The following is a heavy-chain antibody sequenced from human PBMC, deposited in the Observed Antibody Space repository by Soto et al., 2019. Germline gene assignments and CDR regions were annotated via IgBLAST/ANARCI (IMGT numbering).Heavy chain of an antibody. D-gene: IGHD2-15*01. CDR3: ARDRVAEDMSDAFVI. J-gene: IGHJ3*02. CDR2: IYYSGST. V-gene: IGHV4-31*03. Sequence: QVQLQESGPGLVKPSQTLSLTCTVSGGSISSGGYYWSWIRQHPGKGLEWIGYIYYSGSTYYTPSLKSRVTISVDTSKNQFSLKLSSVTAADTAVYYCARDRVAEDMSDAFVIWGQGTMVTVSS. CDR1: GGSISSGGYY.